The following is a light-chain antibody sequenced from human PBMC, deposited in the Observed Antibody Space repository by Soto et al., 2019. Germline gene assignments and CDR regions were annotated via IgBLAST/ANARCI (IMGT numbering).Light chain of an antibody. J-gene: IGKJ4*01. V-gene: IGKV3-11*01. CDR2: DAS. CDR1: QSVSSY. CDR3: QQYYSIPLT. Sequence: EIVLTRSPATLSLSPGERVTLSCRASQSVSSYLAWYQQKPGQAPRLLIYDASNRATGIPARFSAGGSGTDFTLTISSLQAEDVAVYYCQQYYSIPLTFGGGTKVDI.